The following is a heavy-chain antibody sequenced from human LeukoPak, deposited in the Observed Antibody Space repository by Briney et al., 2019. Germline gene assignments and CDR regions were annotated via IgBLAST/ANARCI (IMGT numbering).Heavy chain of an antibody. CDR3: ARLGYDSSGYICLFDY. Sequence: SETLSLTCTVSGGSISSSSYYWGWIRQPPGKGLEWIGSIYYSGSTYYNPSLKSRVTISVDTSKNQFSLKLSSVTAADTAVYYCARLGYDSSGYICLFDYWGQGTLVTVSS. V-gene: IGHV4-39*01. J-gene: IGHJ4*02. CDR2: IYYSGST. CDR1: GGSISSSSYY. D-gene: IGHD3-22*01.